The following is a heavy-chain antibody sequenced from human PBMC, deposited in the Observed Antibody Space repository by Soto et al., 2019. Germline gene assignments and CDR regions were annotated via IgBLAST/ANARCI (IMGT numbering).Heavy chain of an antibody. D-gene: IGHD4-17*01. Sequence: SETLSLTCTVSGGSIGSYYWSWIRQAPGKGLEWIGYIHFSGNTKYNPSLNSRVTISVDASNNQFSLKLSSVTAADTAVYYCARENYGDYLNWFDPWGQGTLVTVSS. V-gene: IGHV4-59*12. CDR3: ARENYGDYLNWFDP. J-gene: IGHJ5*02. CDR2: IHFSGNT. CDR1: GGSIGSYY.